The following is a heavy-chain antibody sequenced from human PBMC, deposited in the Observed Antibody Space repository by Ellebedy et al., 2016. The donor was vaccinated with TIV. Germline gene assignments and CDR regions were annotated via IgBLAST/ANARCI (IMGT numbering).Heavy chain of an antibody. CDR1: GFTFSDFY. D-gene: IGHD3-10*01. CDR2: ISSGGATI. CDR3: ARDSFAPNDY. Sequence: GESLKISCAASGFTFSDFYMSWIRQGPGKGLEWISYISSGGATIYYADSVKGRFTISRDNAKNSLYLQMNSLRDEDTAVYYCARDSFAPNDYWGQGTLVTVSS. J-gene: IGHJ4*02. V-gene: IGHV3-11*04.